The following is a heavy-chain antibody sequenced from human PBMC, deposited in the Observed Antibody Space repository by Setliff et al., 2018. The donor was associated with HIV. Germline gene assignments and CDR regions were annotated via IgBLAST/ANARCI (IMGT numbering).Heavy chain of an antibody. J-gene: IGHJ6*03. CDR1: GGSISSGGYY. Sequence: PSETLSLTCTVSGGSISSGGYYWSWIRQHPGKGLEWIGYIYYSGSTYYNPSLKSLLTISVDTSKNQFSLKLSSVTAADTAVYYCARGYPVSYYYYMDVWGKGTTVTVSS. CDR2: IYYSGST. V-gene: IGHV4-31*01. D-gene: IGHD3-16*02. CDR3: ARGYPVSYYYYMDV.